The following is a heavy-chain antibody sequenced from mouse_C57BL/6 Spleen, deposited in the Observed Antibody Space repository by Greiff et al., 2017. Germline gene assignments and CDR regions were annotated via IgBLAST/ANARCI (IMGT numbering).Heavy chain of an antibody. CDR2: IYPGDGDT. CDR1: GYAFSSYW. V-gene: IGHV1-80*01. CDR3: ARSQTGTKAWFAY. D-gene: IGHD4-1*01. J-gene: IGHJ3*01. Sequence: VMLVESGAELVKPGASVKISCKVSGYAFSSYWMNWVKQRPGKGLEWIGQIYPGDGDTNYNGKFKGKATLTADKSSSTAYMQLSSLTSEDSAVYFCARSQTGTKAWFAYWGQGTLVTVSA.